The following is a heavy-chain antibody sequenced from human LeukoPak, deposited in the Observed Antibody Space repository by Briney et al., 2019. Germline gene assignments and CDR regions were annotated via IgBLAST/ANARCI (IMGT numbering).Heavy chain of an antibody. V-gene: IGHV4-34*01. J-gene: IGHJ5*02. CDR3: AREGGYCYGDRCRWFDT. CDR1: GGSFSGYY. D-gene: IGHD2-15*01. Sequence: SETLSLTCAVYGGSFSGYYWSWIRQPPGKGLEWIGEINHSGSTNYNPSLKSRVTISVDTSKNQFSLKLSSVTAEDTAVYYCAREGGYCYGDRCRWFDTWGQGTPVTVSS. CDR2: INHSGST.